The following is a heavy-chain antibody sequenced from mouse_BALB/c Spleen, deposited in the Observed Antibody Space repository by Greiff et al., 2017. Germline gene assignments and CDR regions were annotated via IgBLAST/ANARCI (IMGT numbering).Heavy chain of an antibody. CDR1: GYTFTDYN. CDR2: INPNNGGT. CDR3: ARGYYYGSSYVWFAY. D-gene: IGHD1-1*01. J-gene: IGHJ3*01. Sequence: VQLQQSGPELVKPGASVKIPCKASGYTFTDYNMDWVKQSHGKSLEWIGDINPNNGGTIYNQKFKGKATLTVDKSSSTAYMELRSLTSEDTAVYYCARGYYYGSSYVWFAYWGQGTLVTVSA. V-gene: IGHV1-18*01.